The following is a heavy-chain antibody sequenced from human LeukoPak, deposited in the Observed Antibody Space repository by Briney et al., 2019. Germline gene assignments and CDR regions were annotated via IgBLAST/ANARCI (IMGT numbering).Heavy chain of an antibody. Sequence: SGTLSLTCAVSGGSISSSNWWSWVRPPPGKGLEWIGEIYHSGSTNYSPSLKSRVTISVDKSKNQFSLKLTSVTAADTAVYYCASTVAGTSKRFDYWGQGTLVTVSS. J-gene: IGHJ4*02. V-gene: IGHV4-4*02. CDR3: ASTVAGTSKRFDY. CDR1: GGSISSSNW. CDR2: IYHSGST. D-gene: IGHD6-19*01.